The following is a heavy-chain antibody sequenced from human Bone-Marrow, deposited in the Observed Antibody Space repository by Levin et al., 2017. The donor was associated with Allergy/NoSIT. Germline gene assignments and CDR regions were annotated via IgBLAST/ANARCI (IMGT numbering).Heavy chain of an antibody. CDR2: VYSSGRT. D-gene: IGHD3-22*01. CDR1: VGSMNTYY. J-gene: IGHJ4*02. Sequence: PSETLSLTCIVSVGSMNTYYLNWIRQPAGKGLEWIGRVYSSGRTNYNPSFKSRATISIDTSMTQFSLRLTSVTAAATAVYYCARSQSAYFDSRGYTTDIWGQGTLVTVSS. CDR3: ARSQSAYFDSRGYTTDI. V-gene: IGHV4-4*07.